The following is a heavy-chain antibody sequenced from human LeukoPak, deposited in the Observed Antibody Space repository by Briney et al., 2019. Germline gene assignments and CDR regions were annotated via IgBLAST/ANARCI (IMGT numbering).Heavy chain of an antibody. CDR3: ARDLNWETY. V-gene: IGHV3-21*01. J-gene: IGHJ4*02. CDR1: GFTFSRYS. CDR2: ISSTSIYR. Sequence: PGGSLRLSCSASGFTFSRYSMNWVRQAPGKGLEWVSSISSTSIYRYYADSVKGRFTISRDNAKNSLYLQMNSLRAEDTAVYFCARDLNWETYWGQGTLVSVSS. D-gene: IGHD7-27*01.